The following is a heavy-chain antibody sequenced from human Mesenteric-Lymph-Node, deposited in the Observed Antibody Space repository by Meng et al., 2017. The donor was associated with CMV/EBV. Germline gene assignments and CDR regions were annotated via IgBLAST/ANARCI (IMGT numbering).Heavy chain of an antibody. CDR2: ISGSGGGT. CDR3: AKGRYSSSGDFDY. CDR1: RFTFSIYA. V-gene: IGHV3-23*01. D-gene: IGHD6-6*01. J-gene: IGHJ4*02. Sequence: AASRFTFSIYAMSGVRQAPGKGVEWVSEISGSGGGTYYAGSVKGRFSIFTDNSKNTLYLQMNSLGAGDTAVYYCAKGRYSSSGDFDYWGQGTLVTVSS.